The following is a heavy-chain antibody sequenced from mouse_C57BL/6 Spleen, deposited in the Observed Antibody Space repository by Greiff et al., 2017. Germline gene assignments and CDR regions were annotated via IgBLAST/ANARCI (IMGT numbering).Heavy chain of an antibody. CDR1: GYTFTSYW. D-gene: IGHD2-1*01. J-gene: IGHJ2*01. CDR3: ARYGNYAPDYFDD. CDR2: IDPSDSET. V-gene: IGHV1-52*01. Sequence: QVQLQQPGAELVRPGSSVKLSCKASGYTFTSYWMHWVKQRPIQGLEWIGNIDPSDSETNYNQKFKDKATLTVDKSSSTAYMQLSSLTSEDSAVYYCARYGNYAPDYFDDWGQGTTLTVSS.